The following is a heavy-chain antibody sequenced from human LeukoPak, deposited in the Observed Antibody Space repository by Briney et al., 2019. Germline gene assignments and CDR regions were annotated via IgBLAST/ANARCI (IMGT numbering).Heavy chain of an antibody. CDR2: INPNSGNT. D-gene: IGHD6-19*01. J-gene: IGHJ5*02. Sequence: ASVKVSCKASGYTFTGYYMHWVRQAPGQGLEWMGWINPNSGNTNYAQKLQGRVTMTTDTSTSTAYMEPRSLRSDDTAVYYCARLIARAVAGLRYNWFDPWGQGTLVTVSS. CDR3: ARLIARAVAGLRYNWFDP. CDR1: GYTFTGYY. V-gene: IGHV1-18*04.